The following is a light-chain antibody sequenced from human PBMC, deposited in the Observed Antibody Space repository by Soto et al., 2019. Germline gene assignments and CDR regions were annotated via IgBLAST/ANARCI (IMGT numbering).Light chain of an antibody. V-gene: IGKV3-11*01. CDR2: DAS. Sequence: EIVLTPSPATLSLSPGERATLSCRASQSLSSYLAWYQQKPGQAPRLLIYDASNRATGIPARFSGSGSGTDFTLTISSLEPEDFAVYYCQQRSNWPPITFGQGTRLEIK. CDR3: QQRSNWPPIT. J-gene: IGKJ5*01. CDR1: QSLSSY.